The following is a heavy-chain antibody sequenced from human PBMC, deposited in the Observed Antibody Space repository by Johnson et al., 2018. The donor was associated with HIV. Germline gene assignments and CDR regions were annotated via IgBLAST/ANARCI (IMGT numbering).Heavy chain of an antibody. Sequence: QVQLVESWGGVVQPGRSLRLSCAASGFTFSSYGMHWVRQAPGKGLEWVALIWYDGTNKYYADSVKGRFTISRDNSKNTLYLQMGSLRAEDMAVYYCARGEGRIPHAFDIWGQGTMVTVSS. V-gene: IGHV3-33*01. CDR3: ARGEGRIPHAFDI. CDR1: GFTFSSYG. D-gene: IGHD2-2*02. J-gene: IGHJ3*02. CDR2: IWYDGTNK.